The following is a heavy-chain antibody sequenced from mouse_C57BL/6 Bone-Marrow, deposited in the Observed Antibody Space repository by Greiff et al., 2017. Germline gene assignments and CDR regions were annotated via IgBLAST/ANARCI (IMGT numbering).Heavy chain of an antibody. J-gene: IGHJ3*01. D-gene: IGHD2-2*01. V-gene: IGHV5-12*01. CDR2: ISNGGGST. Sequence: EVQVVESGGGLVQPGGSLKLSCAASGFTFSDYYMYWVRQTPEKRLEWVAYISNGGGSTYYPDTVKGRFTISRDNAKNTLYLQMSRLKSEDTAMYYCASLYGYDEGAWFAYWGQGTLVTVSA. CDR3: ASLYGYDEGAWFAY. CDR1: GFTFSDYY.